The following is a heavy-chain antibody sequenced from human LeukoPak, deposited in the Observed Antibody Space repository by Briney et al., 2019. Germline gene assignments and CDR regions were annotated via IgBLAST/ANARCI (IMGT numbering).Heavy chain of an antibody. CDR2: IYYSGST. CDR1: GGSISSYY. V-gene: IGHV4-59*01. D-gene: IGHD5-18*01. CDR3: ARGYSYGYGWFDP. J-gene: IGHJ5*02. Sequence: SETLSLTCTVSGGSISSYYWSWLRQPPGKGLECIGYIYYSGSTNYNPSLKSRVTISVDTSKNQFSLKLSSVTAADTAVYYCARGYSYGYGWFDPWGQGTLVTVSS.